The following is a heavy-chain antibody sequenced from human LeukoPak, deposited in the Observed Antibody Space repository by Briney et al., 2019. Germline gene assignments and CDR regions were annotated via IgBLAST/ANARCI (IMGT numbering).Heavy chain of an antibody. CDR1: GGSISSYF. Sequence: SETLPLTCTVSGGSISSYFWSWIRQPPGKGLEWIGYIYYSGSTNYNPSLKSRVTISVDTSKNQFSLRLSSVTAADTAVYYCARGAGNFDYWGQGTLVTVSS. J-gene: IGHJ4*02. D-gene: IGHD6-19*01. CDR2: IYYSGST. V-gene: IGHV4-59*01. CDR3: ARGAGNFDY.